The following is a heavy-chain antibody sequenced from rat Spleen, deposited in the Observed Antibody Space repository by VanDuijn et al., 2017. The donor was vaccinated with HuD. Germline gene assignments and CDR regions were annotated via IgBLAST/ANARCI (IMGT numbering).Heavy chain of an antibody. D-gene: IGHD1-5*01. V-gene: IGHV5-29*01. CDR2: ISYGDSSGHSST. Sequence: EVQLVESDGGLAPPGRSLKLSCAASGFTFSDYGMAWVRQAPTKGLEWVATISYGDSSGHSSTYYRDSVKGRFTISRDNAQSTLYLQMDSLRSEDTDTYYGARLRYNPFDYWGQGVMVTVSS. CDR1: GFTFSDYG. CDR3: ARLRYNPFDY. J-gene: IGHJ2*01.